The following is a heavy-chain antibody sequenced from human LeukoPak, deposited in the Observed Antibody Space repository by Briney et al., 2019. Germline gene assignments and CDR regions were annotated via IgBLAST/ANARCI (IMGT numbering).Heavy chain of an antibody. CDR2: ITDSGAGT. D-gene: IGHD3-22*01. Sequence: GGSLRLSCVASGFTFNIYAMSWVRQAPGKGLQWVSAITDSGAGTYYADSVKGRFTISRDNSRNTLYLQMNSLRVEDTAFYYCASAQRPWFFDYWGQGTLVTVSP. CDR3: ASAQRPWFFDY. V-gene: IGHV3-23*01. J-gene: IGHJ4*02. CDR1: GFTFNIYA.